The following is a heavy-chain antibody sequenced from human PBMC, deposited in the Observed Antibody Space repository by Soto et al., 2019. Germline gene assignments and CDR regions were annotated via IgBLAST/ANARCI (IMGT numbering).Heavy chain of an antibody. CDR1: GGSFRGYY. V-gene: IGHV4-34*01. CDR2: INPSGST. D-gene: IGHD6-13*01. J-gene: IGHJ6*02. Sequence: PSDSLSLTYSVSGGSFRGYYWSWIRQPPGKGLEWIGEINPSGSTNYNPSLKSRVTISVDTSKNQFSLKLSSVTAADTAVYYCAGEEGSSWYWGYYYGMDVWGQGTTVT. CDR3: AGEEGSSWYWGYYYGMDV.